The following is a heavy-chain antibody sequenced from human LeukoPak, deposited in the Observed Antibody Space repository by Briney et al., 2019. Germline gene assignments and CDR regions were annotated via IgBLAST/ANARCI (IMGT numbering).Heavy chain of an antibody. D-gene: IGHD7-27*01. CDR2: ISRDSSAI. V-gene: IGHV3-48*02. J-gene: IGHJ4*02. CDR3: ARDKNWAFDY. Sequence: GGSLRLSCAASGFTFSSYEMNWVRQAPGRGLEWISFISRDSSAIRYADSVKGRFTISRDNAKNSLYLQINSLKDEDTAVYYCARDKNWAFDYWGQGTLVTVSS. CDR1: GFTFSSYE.